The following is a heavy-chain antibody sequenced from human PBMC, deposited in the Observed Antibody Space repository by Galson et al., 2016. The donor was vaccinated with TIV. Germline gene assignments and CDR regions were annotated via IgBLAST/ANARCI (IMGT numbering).Heavy chain of an antibody. CDR3: VREGSTVTMHHYFGMDV. CDR1: GYSIKSGYF. CDR2: IYESGTT. J-gene: IGHJ6*02. Sequence: LSLTCTVSGYSIKSGYFWGWIRQPPGKGLQWLGSIYESGTTYSHPSLKSRLTVSVDTSKNQFSLKLSSVSAADTAVYYCVREGSTVTMHHYFGMDVWAKGPRSPSP. D-gene: IGHD4-17*01. V-gene: IGHV4-38-2*02.